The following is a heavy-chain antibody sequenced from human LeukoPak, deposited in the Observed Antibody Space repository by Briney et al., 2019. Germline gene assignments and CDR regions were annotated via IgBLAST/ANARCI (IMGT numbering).Heavy chain of an antibody. Sequence: PGESLKISCKGSGYTFTNYWIGWVRQMPEKGLGFMGIIYPGDSNTRYSPSFQGQVTISADKSINTAYLQWSSLKASDTAMYHCAKLKYCSGDSCYTSFDNWGQGTLVTVSS. CDR1: GYTFTNYW. CDR3: AKLKYCSGDSCYTSFDN. J-gene: IGHJ4*02. CDR2: IYPGDSNT. V-gene: IGHV5-51*03. D-gene: IGHD2-2*02.